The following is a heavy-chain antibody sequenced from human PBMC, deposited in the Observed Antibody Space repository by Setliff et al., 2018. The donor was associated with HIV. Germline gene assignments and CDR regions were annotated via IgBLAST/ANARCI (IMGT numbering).Heavy chain of an antibody. V-gene: IGHV4-59*01. CDR1: GGSITSNY. D-gene: IGHD6-19*01. CDR2: IYYRGST. J-gene: IGHJ6*03. CDR3: ARGEVAVLKPDYYYMDV. Sequence: KPSETLSLICTVSGGSITSNYWSWIRQPPGKGLEWIGYIYYRGSTNYNPSLKSRVTISLDTSKNQFSLKMTSVTAADTAVYYCARGEVAVLKPDYYYMDVWGKGTTVTVSS.